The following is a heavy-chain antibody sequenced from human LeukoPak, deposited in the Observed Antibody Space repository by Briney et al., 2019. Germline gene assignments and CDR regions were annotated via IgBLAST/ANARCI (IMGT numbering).Heavy chain of an antibody. CDR2: IYHSGST. Sequence: SETLSLTCAVSGDSISSSNWWNWVRQPPGKGLEWIGEIYHSGSTHYNPSLKSRITISVDKSKNQFSLKLSSVTAADTGVYYCARVREQLVHSSYYYYYYMDVWGKGITVTVSS. CDR1: GDSISSSNW. J-gene: IGHJ6*03. CDR3: ARVREQLVHSSYYYYYYMDV. V-gene: IGHV4-4*02. D-gene: IGHD6-6*01.